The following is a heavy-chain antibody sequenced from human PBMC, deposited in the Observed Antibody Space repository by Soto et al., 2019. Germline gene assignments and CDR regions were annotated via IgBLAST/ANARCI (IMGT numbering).Heavy chain of an antibody. CDR3: ARDRRDCSGGSCLYYYYGMDV. CDR1: GDSVSSNSAA. V-gene: IGHV6-1*01. CDR2: TYYRSKWYN. D-gene: IGHD2-15*01. J-gene: IGHJ6*02. Sequence: SQTLSLTCAISGDSVSSNSAAWNWVRQSPSRGLEWLGRTYYRSKWYNDYAVSVKSRITINPDTSKNQFSLQLNSVTPEDTAVYYCARDRRDCSGGSCLYYYYGMDVWGQGTTVTVSS.